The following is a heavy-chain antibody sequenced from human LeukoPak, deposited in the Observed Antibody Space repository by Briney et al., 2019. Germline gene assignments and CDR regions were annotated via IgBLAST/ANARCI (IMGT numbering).Heavy chain of an antibody. V-gene: IGHV3-23*01. J-gene: IGHJ4*02. CDR3: AKVITIKGYIDY. D-gene: IGHD2-21*01. CDR2: ISGSGSDT. Sequence: GGSLTLSCAPSGLTFSTYAMTCARHAPGKGLEWVSTISGSGSDTYYADSVKGRFTISRDNSKNTLYVQMNSLRAKDTAVYYCAKVITIKGYIDYWGQGTLVTVSS. CDR1: GLTFSTYA.